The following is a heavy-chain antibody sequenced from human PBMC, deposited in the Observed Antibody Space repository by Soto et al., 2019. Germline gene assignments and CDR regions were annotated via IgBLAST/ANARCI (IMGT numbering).Heavy chain of an antibody. V-gene: IGHV1-8*01. CDR1: GYTFTSYD. Sequence: ASVKVSCKASGYTFTSYDINWVRQATGQGLEWMGWMNPNSGNTGYAQKFQGRVTMTRNTSISTAYMELSSLRSEDTAVYYCARGIIAAAWSYYYGMYVWGQGTTVTVSS. D-gene: IGHD6-13*01. CDR3: ARGIIAAAWSYYYGMYV. J-gene: IGHJ6*02. CDR2: MNPNSGNT.